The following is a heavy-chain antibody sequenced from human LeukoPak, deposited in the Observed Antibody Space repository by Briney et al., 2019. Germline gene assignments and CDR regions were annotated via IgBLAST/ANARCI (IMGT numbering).Heavy chain of an antibody. D-gene: IGHD6-25*01. J-gene: IGHJ4*02. CDR3: AKGSVGNADFAS. CDR1: GFTFSSFS. CDR2: IIVSGTT. Sequence: PGGSLRLSCAASGFTFSSFSMTWVRQAPGKGLEWVSSIIVSGTTYYADSVKGRFTISRGSFRGTLFLQMDSLRVEDTAVYFCAKGSVGNADFASWGQGALDTVSS. V-gene: IGHV3-23*01.